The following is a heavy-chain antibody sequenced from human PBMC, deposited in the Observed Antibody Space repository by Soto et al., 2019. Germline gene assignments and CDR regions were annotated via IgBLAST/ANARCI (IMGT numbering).Heavy chain of an antibody. V-gene: IGHV1-46*01. CDR3: ARHSCVVVTAIPCWFDP. CDR2: INPSGGST. J-gene: IGHJ5*02. D-gene: IGHD2-21*02. Sequence: GASVKVSCKASGYTFTSYYMHWVRQAPGQGLEWMGIINPSGGSTSYAQKFQGRVTMTRDTSTSTVYMELSSLRSEDTAVYYCARHSCVVVTAIPCWFDPWGQGTLVTVSS. CDR1: GYTFTSYY.